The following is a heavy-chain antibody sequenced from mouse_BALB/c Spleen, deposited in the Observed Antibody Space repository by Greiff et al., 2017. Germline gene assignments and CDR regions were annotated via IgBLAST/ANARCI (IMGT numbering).Heavy chain of an antibody. D-gene: IGHD1-1*01. CDR3: ARDYYGTSFGY. CDR2: IFPGSGNT. CDR1: GYSFTSYY. J-gene: IGHJ3*01. V-gene: IGHV1-66*01. Sequence: VQLQQSGPELVKPGASVKISCKASGYSFTSYYIHWVKQRPGQGLEWIGWIFPGSGNTKYNEKFKGKATLTADTSSSTAYMQLSSLTSEDSAVYFCARDYYGTSFGYWGQGTLVTVSA.